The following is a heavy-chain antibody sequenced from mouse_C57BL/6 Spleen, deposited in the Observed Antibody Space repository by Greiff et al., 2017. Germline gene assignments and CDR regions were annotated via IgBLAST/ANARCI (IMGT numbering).Heavy chain of an antibody. J-gene: IGHJ3*01. Sequence: QVQLQQSGAELVRPGSSVKLSCKASGYTFTSYWMHWVKQRPIQGLEWIGNIDPSDSETKYNQKFKDKATLTVDKSSSTAYMQLSSLTSEDSAVYYCARWNVAWFAYWGQGTLVTVSA. CDR3: ARWNVAWFAY. V-gene: IGHV1-52*01. CDR1: GYTFTSYW. CDR2: IDPSDSET.